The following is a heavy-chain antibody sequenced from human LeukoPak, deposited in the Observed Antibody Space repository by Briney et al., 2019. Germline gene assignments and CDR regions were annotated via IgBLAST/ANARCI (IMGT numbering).Heavy chain of an antibody. CDR2: IHYRGNT. D-gene: IGHD4-17*01. CDR1: GGSISSSDW. J-gene: IGHJ4*02. CDR3: ARVVRGLRVDY. Sequence: SETLSLTCGVSGGSISSSDWWSWVRQPPGKGLEWIGQIHYRGNTNYNSSLKSRVTISVDKSKNQFSLKLTSVTAADTAVYYCARVVRGLRVDYWGQGTLVTVSS. V-gene: IGHV4-4*02.